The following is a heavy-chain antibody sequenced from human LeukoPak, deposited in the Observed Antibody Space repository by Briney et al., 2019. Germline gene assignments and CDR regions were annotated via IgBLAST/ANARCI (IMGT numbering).Heavy chain of an antibody. J-gene: IGHJ1*01. Sequence: SETLSLTCAVYGGSFSGYYGSWIRQPPGKGLEWIGEINHSGSTNYNPSLKSRVTISVDTSKNQFSLKLSSVTAADTAVYYCARDRRYYYGSGSYYTLYFQHWGQGTLVTVSS. CDR1: GGSFSGYY. V-gene: IGHV4-34*01. CDR3: ARDRRYYYGSGSYYTLYFQH. D-gene: IGHD3-10*01. CDR2: INHSGST.